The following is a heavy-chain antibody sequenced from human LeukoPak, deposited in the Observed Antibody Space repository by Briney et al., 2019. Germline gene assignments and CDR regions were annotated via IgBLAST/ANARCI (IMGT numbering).Heavy chain of an antibody. CDR3: AMYCSGGSCRDY. V-gene: IGHV3-30*03. CDR1: GFTFSSYG. Sequence: TGGSLRLSCAASGFTFSSYGMHWVRQAPGKGLEWVAVISYDGSNKYYADSVKGRFTISGDNSKNTLYLQMNSLRAEDTAVYYCAMYCSGGSCRDYWGQGTLVTVSS. CDR2: ISYDGSNK. J-gene: IGHJ4*02. D-gene: IGHD2-15*01.